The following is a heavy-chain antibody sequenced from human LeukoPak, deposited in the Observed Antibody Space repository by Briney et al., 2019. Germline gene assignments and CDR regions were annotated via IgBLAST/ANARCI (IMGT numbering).Heavy chain of an antibody. CDR2: IYYSGST. CDR3: ARDRGSTYGRDAFDI. J-gene: IGHJ3*02. D-gene: IGHD3-10*01. Sequence: NTSETLSLTCTVSGGSISSGGYSWSWIRQHPGKGLEWIGYIYYSGSTYYNPSLKSRVTISIDTSKNQFSLKLSSVTAADTAVYYCARDRGSTYGRDAFDIWGQGTMVTVSS. V-gene: IGHV4-31*03. CDR1: GGSISSGGYS.